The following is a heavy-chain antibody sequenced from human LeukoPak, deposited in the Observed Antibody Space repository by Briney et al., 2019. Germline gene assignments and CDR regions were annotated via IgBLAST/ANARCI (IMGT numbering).Heavy chain of an antibody. V-gene: IGHV3-30-3*01. CDR2: ISYDGIKE. Sequence: GKSLTLSCILSAFTFSSYTMHWVRHAPGKGLDPKAVISYDGIKEYSADSMKGRFTISRDNSRNTVYTSKSTLFLQMNSLRPEDTAVYYCARDASSSSWSHYFDFWGQGTLVTVSS. CDR1: AFTFSSYT. CDR3: ARDASSSSWSHYFDF. D-gene: IGHD6-13*01. J-gene: IGHJ4*02.